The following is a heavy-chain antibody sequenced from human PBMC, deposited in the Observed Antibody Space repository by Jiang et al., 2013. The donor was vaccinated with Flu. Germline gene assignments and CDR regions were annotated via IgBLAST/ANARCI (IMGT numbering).Heavy chain of an antibody. CDR1: GDGVSSNSAV. CDR2: TYYRSKWYE. Sequence: SQTLSLTCAISGDGVSSNSAVWNWIRQSPPRGLEWLGRTYYRSKWYEEYALSVQSRITIKPDTSKNQFSLHLNSVTPEDTAVYFCVRDEGFRYLDYWGQGTLVTV. D-gene: IGHD3-9*01. CDR3: VRDEGFRYLDY. J-gene: IGHJ4*02. V-gene: IGHV6-1*01.